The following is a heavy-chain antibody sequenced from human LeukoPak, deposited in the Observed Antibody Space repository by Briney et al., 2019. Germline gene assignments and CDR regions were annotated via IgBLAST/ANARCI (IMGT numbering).Heavy chain of an antibody. CDR2: INPSGGST. J-gene: IGHJ4*02. CDR3: ARDPNTYHFDY. Sequence: ASVKVSCKASGYTFTSYYMHLVRQAPGQGLEWMGIINPSGGSTSYAQKFQGRVTMTRDTSTSTVYMELSSLRSEDTAVYYFARDPNTYHFDYWGQGTLVTVSS. D-gene: IGHD2-2*02. V-gene: IGHV1-46*01. CDR1: GYTFTSYY.